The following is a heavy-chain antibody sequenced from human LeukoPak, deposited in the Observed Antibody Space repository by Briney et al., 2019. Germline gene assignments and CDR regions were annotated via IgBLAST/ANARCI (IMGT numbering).Heavy chain of an antibody. CDR1: GGSISSYY. V-gene: IGHV4-59*08. J-gene: IGHJ4*02. D-gene: IGHD6-19*01. Sequence: SETLSLTCTVSGGSISSYYWSWIRQPPGKGLEWIRYIYYSGSTNYNPSLKSRVTISVDTSKNQFSLKLSSVTAADTAVYYCARRGYSSGWRYFDYWGQGTLVTVSS. CDR2: IYYSGST. CDR3: ARRGYSSGWRYFDY.